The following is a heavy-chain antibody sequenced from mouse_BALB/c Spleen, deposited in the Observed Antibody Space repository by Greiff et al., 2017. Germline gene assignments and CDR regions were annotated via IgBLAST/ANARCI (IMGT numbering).Heavy chain of an antibody. D-gene: IGHD1-1*01. J-gene: IGHJ4*01. V-gene: IGHV1-5*01. CDR1: GYTFTSYW. CDR2: IYPGNSDT. Sequence: EVQLQQSGTVLARPGASVKMSCKASGYTFTSYWMHWVKQRPGQGLEWIGAIYPGNSDTSYNQKFKGKAKLTAVTSTSTAYMELSSLTNEDSAVYYCTRDYSGSSPYAMDYWGQGTSVTVSS. CDR3: TRDYSGSSPYAMDY.